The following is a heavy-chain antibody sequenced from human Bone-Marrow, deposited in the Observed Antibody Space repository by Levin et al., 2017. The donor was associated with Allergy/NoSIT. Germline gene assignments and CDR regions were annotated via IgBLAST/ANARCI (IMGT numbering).Heavy chain of an antibody. Sequence: GASVKVSCAASGFTFSSYGMHWVRQAPGKGLEWVAVISYDGSNKYYADSVKGRFTISRDNSKNTLYLQMNSLRAEDTAVYYCAFPAGGYCISTSCAPEGTFDYWGQGTLVTVSS. CDR1: GFTFSSYG. V-gene: IGHV3-30*03. D-gene: IGHD2-2*01. CDR3: AFPAGGYCISTSCAPEGTFDY. J-gene: IGHJ4*02. CDR2: ISYDGSNK.